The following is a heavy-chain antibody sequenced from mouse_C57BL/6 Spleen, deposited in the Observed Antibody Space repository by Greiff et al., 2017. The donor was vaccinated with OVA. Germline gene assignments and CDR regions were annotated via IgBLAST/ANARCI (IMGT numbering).Heavy chain of an antibody. J-gene: IGHJ3*01. Sequence: EVQLQQSGPELVKPGASVKISCKASGYTFTDYYMNWVKQSHGKSLEWIGDINPNNGGTSYNQKFKGKATLTVDKSSSTAYMELRSLTSEDSAVYYCARSEAYSNYVFAYWGQGTLVTVSA. CDR2: INPNNGGT. CDR1: GYTFTDYY. CDR3: ARSEAYSNYVFAY. D-gene: IGHD2-5*01. V-gene: IGHV1-26*01.